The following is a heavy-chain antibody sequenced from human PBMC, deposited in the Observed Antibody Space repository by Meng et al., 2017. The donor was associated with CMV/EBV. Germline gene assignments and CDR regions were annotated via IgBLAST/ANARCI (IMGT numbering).Heavy chain of an antibody. J-gene: IGHJ4*02. CDR2: ISSSSSYI. Sequence: GESLKISCAASGFTFSSYWMSWVRQAPGKGLEWVSSISSSSSYIYYADSVKGRFTISRDNAKNSLYLQMNSLRAEDTAVYYCARDRDYYDSSGPYWGQGTLVTVSS. CDR1: GFTFSSYW. CDR3: ARDRDYYDSSGPY. V-gene: IGHV3-21*01. D-gene: IGHD3-22*01.